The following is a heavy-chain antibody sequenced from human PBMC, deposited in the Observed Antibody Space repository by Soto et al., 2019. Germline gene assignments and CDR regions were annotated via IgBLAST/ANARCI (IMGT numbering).Heavy chain of an antibody. V-gene: IGHV4-39*01. D-gene: IGHD3-10*01. Sequence: QLQLQESGTGLVKPSETLSLTCTVSGGSISSSSYYWGWIRQPPGKWLEWIGSSYYSGSTYYNPSLKSRVTISVDTAKNHSSLKRSSVTAADTAVYYCARRETAVRYVDAFDIWGQGTMVTVSS. J-gene: IGHJ3*02. CDR2: SYYSGST. CDR1: GGSISSSSYY. CDR3: ARRETAVRYVDAFDI.